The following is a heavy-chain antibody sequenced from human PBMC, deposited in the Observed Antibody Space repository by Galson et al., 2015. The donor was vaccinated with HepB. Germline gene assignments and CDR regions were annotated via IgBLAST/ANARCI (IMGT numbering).Heavy chain of an antibody. Sequence: SVRLSCAASGYTFSSNGMFWVRQAPGQGLEWVGRISSSDDRPNSAQNVRGSTASTTDTSTNTANMKLSSLRHDDTAIYYCAGGHHGTVLDYWGQGTRVAVSS. CDR2: ISSSDDRP. CDR3: AGGHHGTVLDY. CDR1: GYTFSSNG. V-gene: IGHV1-18*01. J-gene: IGHJ4*02. D-gene: IGHD1-14*01.